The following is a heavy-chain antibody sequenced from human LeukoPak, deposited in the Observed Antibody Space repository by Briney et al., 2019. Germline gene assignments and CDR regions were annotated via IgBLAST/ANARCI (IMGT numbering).Heavy chain of an antibody. CDR1: GFTFSSYA. Sequence: PGGSLRLSCAASGFTFSSYAMSWVRQAPGKGLEWVSAISGSGGSTYYADSVKGRSTISRDNSKNTLYLQMNSLRAEDTAVYYCAKWGDLRYYYYGMDVWGQGTTVTVSS. D-gene: IGHD3-16*01. CDR3: AKWGDLRYYYYGMDV. J-gene: IGHJ6*02. CDR2: ISGSGGST. V-gene: IGHV3-23*01.